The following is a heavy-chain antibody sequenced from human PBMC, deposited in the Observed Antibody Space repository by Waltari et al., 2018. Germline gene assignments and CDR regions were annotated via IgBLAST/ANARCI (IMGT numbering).Heavy chain of an antibody. V-gene: IGHV3-7*01. D-gene: IGHD2-2*01. Sequence: EVQLVESGGGLVQPGGSLRLSCGASGFTFSRYWMSWVRPTPGKGLEWVANINYDGSQKYYADSVKGRFTISRDNAKNSLYLQMNSLRVEDTAVYYCAKSRGFEYWGQGTLITVSS. CDR1: GFTFSRYW. J-gene: IGHJ4*02. CDR2: INYDGSQK. CDR3: AKSRGFEY.